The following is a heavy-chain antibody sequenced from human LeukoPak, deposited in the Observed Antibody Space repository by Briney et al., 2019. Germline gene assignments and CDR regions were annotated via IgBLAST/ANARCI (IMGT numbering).Heavy chain of an antibody. D-gene: IGHD1-26*01. CDR1: GGSIRTSSYY. CDR2: IHYSGST. CDR3: ARDDAASYYSWFGT. J-gene: IGHJ5*02. V-gene: IGHV4-39*07. Sequence: SEILSLTCIVSGGSIRTSSYYWGWIRQTPGKGLEWIGSIHYSGSTYYNPSFKSRVTISVESTQFSLNLMSVTPADTATYYCARDDAASYYSWFGTWGQGILVTVSS.